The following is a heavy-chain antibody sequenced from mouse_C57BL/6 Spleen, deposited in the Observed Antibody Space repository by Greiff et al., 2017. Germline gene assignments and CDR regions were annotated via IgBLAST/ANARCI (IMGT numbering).Heavy chain of an antibody. J-gene: IGHJ3*01. V-gene: IGHV5-4*01. D-gene: IGHD2-4*01. CDR2: ISDGGSYT. CDR1: GFTFSSYA. Sequence: EVHLVESGGGLVKPGGSLKLSCAASGFTFSSYAMSWVRPTPEKRLEWVATISDGGSYTYYPDNVKGRFTISRDNAKNNLYLQMSHLKSEDTAMXYCAREGLRRGFAYWGQGTLVTVSA. CDR3: AREGLRRGFAY.